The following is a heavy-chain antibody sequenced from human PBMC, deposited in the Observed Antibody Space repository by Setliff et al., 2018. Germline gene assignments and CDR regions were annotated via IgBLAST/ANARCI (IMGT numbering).Heavy chain of an antibody. J-gene: IGHJ2*01. Sequence: SETLSLTCAVYGGSFSGYYWSWTRQPPGKGLEWIGEINHSGSTNYNPSLKSRVTISVDTSKNQFSLRLNSLTAADTAVYFCARHRRPDYGDFISWYFDLWGRGTLVTSPQ. D-gene: IGHD4-17*01. CDR2: INHSGST. CDR1: GGSFSGYY. V-gene: IGHV4-34*01. CDR3: ARHRRPDYGDFISWYFDL.